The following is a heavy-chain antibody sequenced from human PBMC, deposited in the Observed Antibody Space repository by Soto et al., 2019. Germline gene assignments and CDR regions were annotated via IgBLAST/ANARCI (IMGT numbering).Heavy chain of an antibody. J-gene: IGHJ6*03. Sequence: SETLSLTCTVSGGSISSYYWSWIRQPPGKGLEWIGYIYYSGSTNYNPSLKSRVTISVDTSKNQFSLKLSPVTAADTAVYYCAGERRTTRSERRGRNYYYMDVWGKGTTVTVSS. CDR3: AGERRTTRSERRGRNYYYMDV. CDR2: IYYSGST. D-gene: IGHD1-1*01. CDR1: GGSISSYY. V-gene: IGHV4-59*01.